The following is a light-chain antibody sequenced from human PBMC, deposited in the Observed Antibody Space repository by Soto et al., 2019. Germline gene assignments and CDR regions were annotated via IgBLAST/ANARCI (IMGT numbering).Light chain of an antibody. Sequence: EIVMAQSPGTLSVSPGERATLSCRASQSVSSKLAWYQQKPGQSPRLLIYGTSIRATGIPARFSGSGSGTEFTLTISNLQSEDFGVYYCQQDSNWPPFTFGQGTRLEVK. CDR2: GTS. V-gene: IGKV3-15*01. CDR3: QQDSNWPPFT. CDR1: QSVSSK. J-gene: IGKJ5*01.